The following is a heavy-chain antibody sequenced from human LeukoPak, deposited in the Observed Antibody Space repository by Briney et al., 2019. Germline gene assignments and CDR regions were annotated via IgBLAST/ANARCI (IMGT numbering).Heavy chain of an antibody. J-gene: IGHJ4*02. CDR1: GGSFSGYY. V-gene: IGHV4-34*03. CDR3: RSGTHSFDH. D-gene: IGHD1-26*01. CDR2: INHSGST. Sequence: SETLSLTCAVYGGSFSGYYWSWIRQPPGKGLEWIGEINHSGSTNYNPSLKSRATMSVDASKTQFSLKLTSVTAADTAVYYCRSGTHSFDHWGQGILVAVSS.